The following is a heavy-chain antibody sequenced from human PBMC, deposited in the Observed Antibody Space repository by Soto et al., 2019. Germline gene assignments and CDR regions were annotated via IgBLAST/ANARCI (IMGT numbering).Heavy chain of an antibody. CDR1: GGSISSGGYY. J-gene: IGHJ6*02. D-gene: IGHD4-4*01. CDR3: AREAGSNYYFFYALDV. CDR2: IYYSGST. V-gene: IGHV4-31*03. Sequence: PSETLSLTCTVSGGSISSGGYYWSWIRQNPGKGLEWIGYIYYSGSTYYNPSLKSRVTISVDTSTNQFSLKLSSGTASDTAVYYCAREAGSNYYFFYALDVWGQGTTVTVSS.